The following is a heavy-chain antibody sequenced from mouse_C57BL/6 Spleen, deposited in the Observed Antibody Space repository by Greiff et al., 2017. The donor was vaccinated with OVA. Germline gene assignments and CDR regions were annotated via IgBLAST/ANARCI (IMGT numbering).Heavy chain of an antibody. D-gene: IGHD1-1*01. J-gene: IGHJ3*01. Sequence: VHLVESGAELARPGASVKLSCKASGYTFTSYGISWVKQRTGQGLEWIGEIYPRSGNTYYNEKFKGKATLTADKSSSTAYMELRSLTSEDSAVYFCAPYYYGSSYGWFAYWGQGTLVTVSA. CDR3: APYYYGSSYGWFAY. CDR1: GYTFTSYG. V-gene: IGHV1-81*01. CDR2: IYPRSGNT.